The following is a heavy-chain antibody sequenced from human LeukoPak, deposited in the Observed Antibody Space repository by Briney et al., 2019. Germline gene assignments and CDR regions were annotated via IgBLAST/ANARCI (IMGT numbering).Heavy chain of an antibody. CDR2: IYYSGST. Sequence: SETLSLTCAVSGGSISSSNWWSWVRQPPGKGLEWIGEIYYSGSTYYNPSLKSRVTISVDTSKNQFSLKLSSVTAADTAVYYCARSYYYYYMDVWGKGTTVTVSS. J-gene: IGHJ6*03. CDR1: GGSISSSNW. CDR3: ARSYYYYYMDV. V-gene: IGHV4-4*02.